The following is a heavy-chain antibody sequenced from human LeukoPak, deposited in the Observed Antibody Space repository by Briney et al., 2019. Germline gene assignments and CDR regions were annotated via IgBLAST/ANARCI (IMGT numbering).Heavy chain of an antibody. Sequence: PSETLSLTCTVSGGSVSSGSYYWSWIRQPPGKGLEWIGYIYYSGSTNYNPSLRSRVTISVDASKNQFSLKLSSVTAADTAVYYCARHVRDSSTWYDWFDPWGQGTLVTVSS. V-gene: IGHV4-61*01. J-gene: IGHJ5*02. CDR1: GGSVSSGSYY. CDR3: ARHVRDSSTWYDWFDP. D-gene: IGHD6-13*01. CDR2: IYYSGST.